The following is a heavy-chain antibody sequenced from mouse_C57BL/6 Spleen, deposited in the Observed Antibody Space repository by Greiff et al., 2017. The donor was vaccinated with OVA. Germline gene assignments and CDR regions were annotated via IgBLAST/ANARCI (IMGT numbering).Heavy chain of an antibody. CDR1: GYTFTSYW. V-gene: IGHV1-55*01. Sequence: VQLQQPGAELVKPGDSVKMSCKASGYTFTSYWITWVKQRPGQGLEWIGDIYPGSGSTNYNEKFKSKATLTVDTSSSTAYMQLSSLTSEDSAVYYCARAVLRLDYFDYWGQGTTLTVSS. CDR3: ARAVLRLDYFDY. D-gene: IGHD1-1*01. CDR2: IYPGSGST. J-gene: IGHJ2*01.